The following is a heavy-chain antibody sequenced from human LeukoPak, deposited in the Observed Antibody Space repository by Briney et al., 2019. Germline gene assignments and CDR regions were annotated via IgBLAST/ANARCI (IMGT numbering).Heavy chain of an antibody. CDR3: ARTYYYGSGTYFPLGIDY. CDR2: IYPGDSDT. CDR1: GYSFTSYW. J-gene: IGHJ4*02. D-gene: IGHD3-10*01. Sequence: GESLKISGKGSGYSFTSYWIGWVRQMPGKGLEWMGIIYPGDSDTRYSPSFQGQVTISADKSISTAYLQWSRLKASDTAMYYCARTYYYGSGTYFPLGIDYWGQGTLVTVSS. V-gene: IGHV5-51*01.